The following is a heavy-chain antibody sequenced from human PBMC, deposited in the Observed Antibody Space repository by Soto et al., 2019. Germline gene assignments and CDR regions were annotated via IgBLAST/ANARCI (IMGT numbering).Heavy chain of an antibody. CDR3: ARVSSSYDYGDFWYFDL. J-gene: IGHJ2*01. D-gene: IGHD4-17*01. CDR2: TIPIFGTA. CDR1: EGTFSSYA. Sequence: QVQLVQSGAEVKKPGSSVKVSCKASEGTFSSYAISWVRQAPGQGLEWIGGTIPIFGTANYAQKFRGRVTIAADESTSTAYVVLSSLRSEDTAVYYCARVSSSYDYGDFWYFDLWGRGTLVTVSS. V-gene: IGHV1-69*12.